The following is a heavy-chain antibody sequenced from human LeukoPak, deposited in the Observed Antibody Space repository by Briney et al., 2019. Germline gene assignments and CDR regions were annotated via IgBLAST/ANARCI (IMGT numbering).Heavy chain of an antibody. D-gene: IGHD2-21*02. CDR2: IYSGGST. CDR1: GFTFSSYS. J-gene: IGHJ6*02. Sequence: PGGSLRLSCAASGFTFSSYSMNWVRQAPGKGLEWVSVIYSGGSTYYADSVKGRFTISKDNSKNTLYLQMNSLRAEDTAVYYCARDRVERVVVTARKYYYYGMDVWGQGTTVTVSS. CDR3: ARDRVERVVVTARKYYYYGMDV. V-gene: IGHV3-66*01.